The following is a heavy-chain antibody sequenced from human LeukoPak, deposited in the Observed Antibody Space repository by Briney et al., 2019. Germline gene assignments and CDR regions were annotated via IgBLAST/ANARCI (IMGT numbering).Heavy chain of an antibody. D-gene: IGHD3-10*01. CDR3: AKPYYYGSGPMGWFDP. Sequence: PGGSLRLSCAASGFTFSSYAMSWVRRAPGKGLEWVSAISGSGGSTYYADSVKGPFTISRDNSKNTLYLQMNSLRAEDTAVYYCAKPYYYGSGPMGWFDPWGQGTLVTVSS. V-gene: IGHV3-23*01. J-gene: IGHJ5*02. CDR2: ISGSGGST. CDR1: GFTFSSYA.